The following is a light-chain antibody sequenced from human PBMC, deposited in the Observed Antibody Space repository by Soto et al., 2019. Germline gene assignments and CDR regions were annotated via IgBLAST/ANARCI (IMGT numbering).Light chain of an antibody. CDR1: QSISSN. V-gene: IGKV3-15*01. CDR2: GAA. J-gene: IGKJ4*01. Sequence: ELVLTQSPAILSVSPGERATLSCRANQSISSNLAWYQQKPGQAPRLLIYGAATRATGIPARFSGSGSGTDFTLTISSLQAEDVAVYYCQQYYSTPLTFGGGTKVDIK. CDR3: QQYYSTPLT.